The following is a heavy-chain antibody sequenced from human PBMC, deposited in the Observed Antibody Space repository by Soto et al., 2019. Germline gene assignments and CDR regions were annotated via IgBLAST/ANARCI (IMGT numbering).Heavy chain of an antibody. D-gene: IGHD3-22*01. V-gene: IGHV3-21*01. CDR1: GFTFSSYS. CDR2: ISSSSSYI. J-gene: IGHJ2*01. Sequence: PGGSLSLSCAASGFTFSSYSMNWVRQAPGKGLEWVSSISSSSSYIYYADSVKGRFTISRDNAKNSLYLQMNSLRDEDTAVYYCARVRYYDSAENWYFDLWGRGTLVTVSS. CDR3: ARVRYYDSAENWYFDL.